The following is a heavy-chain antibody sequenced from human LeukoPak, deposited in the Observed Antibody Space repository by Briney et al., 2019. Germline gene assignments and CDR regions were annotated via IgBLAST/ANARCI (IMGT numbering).Heavy chain of an antibody. CDR3: VRGHVPGSDRHWDY. D-gene: IGHD5-12*01. Sequence: GGSLRLSCAASGFTFSSHWMHCVHQPPGKGLGCVSSANSDGRETSYADSVKGRFTISRDNAKSTLYLQMNSLTAEDTAMYYCVRGHVPGSDRHWDYWGQGSLATVSS. J-gene: IGHJ4*02. CDR2: ANSDGRET. CDR1: GFTFSSHW. V-gene: IGHV3-74*01.